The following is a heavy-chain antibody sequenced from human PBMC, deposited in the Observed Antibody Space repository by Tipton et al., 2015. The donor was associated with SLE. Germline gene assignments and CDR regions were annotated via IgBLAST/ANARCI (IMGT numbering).Heavy chain of an antibody. CDR2: ISSSSSTI. J-gene: IGHJ6*02. D-gene: IGHD6-6*01. V-gene: IGHV3-48*01. Sequence: SLRLSCVASGFTFSSYSMNWVRQAPGKGLEWVSYISSSSSTIYYADSVKGRFTISRDNAKNSLYLQMNSLRAEDTAVYYCARGSKAARPAMDVWGQGTTVTVSS. CDR3: ARGSKAARPAMDV. CDR1: GFTFSSYS.